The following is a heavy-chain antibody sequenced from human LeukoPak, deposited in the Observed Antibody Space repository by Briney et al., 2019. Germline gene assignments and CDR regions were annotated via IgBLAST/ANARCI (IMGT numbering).Heavy chain of an antibody. CDR3: ARGSTYADYVFGY. CDR1: GGSISSGAYY. V-gene: IGHV4-31*03. D-gene: IGHD4-17*01. CDR2: ILHSGST. J-gene: IGHJ4*02. Sequence: SETLSLTCTVSGGSISSGAYYWSWIRQHPGKGLEWIGYILHSGSTYYNPSLKSRITISVDTSKNQFSLNLTSVTAADTAVYYCARGSTYADYVFGYWGQGTLVTVSS.